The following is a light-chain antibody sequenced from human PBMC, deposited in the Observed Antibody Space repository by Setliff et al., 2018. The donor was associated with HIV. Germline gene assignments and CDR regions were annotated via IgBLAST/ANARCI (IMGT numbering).Light chain of an antibody. CDR3: YSYASSLTSWV. J-gene: IGLJ3*02. V-gene: IGLV2-23*01. CDR1: SNDVGRFNL. CDR2: EGN. Sequence: QSALPQPASVSGSPGQSITISCTGTSNDVGRFNLVSWYQQHPGKAPKLIIYEGNRWPSGASDHFSGSYSGNTASLTISGLQAEDEADYYCYSYASSLTSWVFGGGTQLTVL.